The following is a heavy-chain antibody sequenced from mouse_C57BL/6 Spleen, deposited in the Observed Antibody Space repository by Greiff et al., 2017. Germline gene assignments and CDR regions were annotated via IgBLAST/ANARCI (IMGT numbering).Heavy chain of an antibody. CDR1: GYSFTGYY. D-gene: IGHD2-3*01. Sequence: EVQLQQSGPELVKPGASVKISCKASGYSFTGYYMNWVKQSPEKSLEWIGEINPSTGGTTYNQKFKAKATLTVDKSSSTAYMQLKSLTSEDSAVYYCARIDGYSFDYWGQGTTLTVSS. CDR3: ARIDGYSFDY. J-gene: IGHJ2*01. CDR2: INPSTGGT. V-gene: IGHV1-42*01.